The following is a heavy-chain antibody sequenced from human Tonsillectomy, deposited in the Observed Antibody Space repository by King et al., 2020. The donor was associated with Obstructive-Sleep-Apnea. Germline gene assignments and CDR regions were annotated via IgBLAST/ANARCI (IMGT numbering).Heavy chain of an antibody. CDR3: ARPYNWNDQAPFDY. CDR1: GFTFSSYA. Sequence: VQLVESGGGVVQPGRSLRLSCAASGFTFSSYAMHWVRQAPGKGLECVAVISYDGSNKYYADSVKGRFTISRDNSKNTLYLQMNSLRAEDTAVYYCARPYNWNDQAPFDYWGQGTLVTVSS. D-gene: IGHD1-20*01. CDR2: ISYDGSNK. V-gene: IGHV3-30*04. J-gene: IGHJ4*02.